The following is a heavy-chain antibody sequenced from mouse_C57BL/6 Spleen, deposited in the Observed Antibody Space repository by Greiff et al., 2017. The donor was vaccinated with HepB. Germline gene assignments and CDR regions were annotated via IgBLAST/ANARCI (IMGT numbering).Heavy chain of an antibody. CDR3: VRDGGNPFAY. J-gene: IGHJ3*01. Sequence: EVKLVESGGGLVQPKGSLKLSCAASGFSFNTYAMNWVRQAPGKGLEWVARIRSKSNNYATYYADSVKDRFTISRDDSESMLYLQMNNLKTEDTAMYYCVRDGGNPFAYWGQGTLVTVSA. CDR1: GFSFNTYA. CDR2: IRSKSNNYAT. V-gene: IGHV10-1*01. D-gene: IGHD2-1*01.